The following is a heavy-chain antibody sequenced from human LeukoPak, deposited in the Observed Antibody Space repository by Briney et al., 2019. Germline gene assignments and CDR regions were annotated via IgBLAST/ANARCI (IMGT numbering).Heavy chain of an antibody. CDR3: ARHAVEYQLLYRNYYYYMDV. CDR2: IYYSGST. CDR1: GGSISSSSYY. V-gene: IGHV4-39*01. D-gene: IGHD2-2*02. Sequence: PSETLSLTCTVSGGSISSSSYYWGWIRQPPGKGLEWIGSIYYSGSTYYNPSLKSRVTISVDTSKNQFSLTLVSVTAADTTSYYCARHAVEYQLLYRNYYYYMDVWGKGTTVTVSS. J-gene: IGHJ6*03.